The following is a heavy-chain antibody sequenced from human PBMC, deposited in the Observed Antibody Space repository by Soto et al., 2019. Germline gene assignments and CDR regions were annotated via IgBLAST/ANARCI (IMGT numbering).Heavy chain of an antibody. CDR3: ARGQFHHVSNYYYALDV. J-gene: IGHJ6*02. CDR2: FIPMFNRP. CDR1: GGTFSSYA. Sequence: QGQLVQSGAEVKKPGSSVKVSCKASGGTFSSYAISWVRQAPGQGLEWMGGFIPMFNRPHSARKFQGRVTITADESTRTASIDLSSLRSEDTAVYYCARGQFHHVSNYYYALDVWGQGTTVTVSS. V-gene: IGHV1-69*01.